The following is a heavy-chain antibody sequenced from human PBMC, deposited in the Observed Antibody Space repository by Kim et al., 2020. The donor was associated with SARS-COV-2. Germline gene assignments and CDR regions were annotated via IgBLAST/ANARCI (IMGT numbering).Heavy chain of an antibody. J-gene: IGHJ6*03. D-gene: IGHD3-10*01. CDR2: ISAYNGNT. V-gene: IGHV1-18*01. CDR1: GYTFTRYG. CDR3: AREVGDYGSGSYYAIYYYYMDV. Sequence: ASVKVSCKASGYTFTRYGISWVRQAPGQGLEWMGWISAYNGNTNYAQKLQGRVTMTTDTSTSTAYMELRSLRSDDTAVYYCAREVGDYGSGSYYAIYYYYMDVWGKGTTVTVSS.